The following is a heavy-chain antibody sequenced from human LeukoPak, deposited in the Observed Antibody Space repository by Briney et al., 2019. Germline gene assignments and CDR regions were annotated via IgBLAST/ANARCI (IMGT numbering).Heavy chain of an antibody. V-gene: IGHV3-23*01. CDR3: ARDRGYSYGNFDY. CDR2: ISGSGGST. D-gene: IGHD5-18*01. J-gene: IGHJ4*02. CDR1: GFTFSSYA. Sequence: GGSLRLSCAASGFTFSSYAMSWVRQAPGKGLEWVSAISGSGGSTYYADSVKGRFTISRDNSKNTLYLQMNSLRAEDTAVYYCARDRGYSYGNFDYWGQGTLVTVSS.